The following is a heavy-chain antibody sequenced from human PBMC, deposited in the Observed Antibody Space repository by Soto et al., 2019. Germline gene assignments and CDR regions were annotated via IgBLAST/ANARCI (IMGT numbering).Heavy chain of an antibody. CDR2: IIPIFGTA. Sequence: QVQLVQSGAEVKKPGSSVKVSCKASGGTFSSYAISWVRQAPGQGLEWMGGIIPIFGTANYAQKFQGRVTITADESTSTAYMELSSLRSEDTAGYYWAREAHCSGGSCSSGHYWGQGTLVTVSS. J-gene: IGHJ4*02. CDR3: AREAHCSGGSCSSGHY. V-gene: IGHV1-69*01. D-gene: IGHD2-15*01. CDR1: GGTFSSYA.